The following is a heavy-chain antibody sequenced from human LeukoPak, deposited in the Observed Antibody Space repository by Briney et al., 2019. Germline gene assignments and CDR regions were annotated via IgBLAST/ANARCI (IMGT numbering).Heavy chain of an antibody. Sequence: AGGSLRLSCAASGFTFSSYAMSWVRQAPGKGLEWVSAISGSGGSTYYADSVKGRFTISRDNSKNTLYLQMNSLRAEDTAVYYCAKTKSSPEKGLVVAATRDFAPYYFDYWGQGTLVTVSS. J-gene: IGHJ4*02. D-gene: IGHD2-15*01. CDR1: GFTFSSYA. CDR2: ISGSGGST. V-gene: IGHV3-23*01. CDR3: AKTKSSPEKGLVVAATRDFAPYYFDY.